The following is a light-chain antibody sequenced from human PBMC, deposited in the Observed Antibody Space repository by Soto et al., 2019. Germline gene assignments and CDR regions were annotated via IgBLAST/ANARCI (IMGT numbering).Light chain of an antibody. J-gene: IGLJ3*02. CDR2: NTN. V-gene: IGLV8-61*01. Sequence: QTVVTQEASLSVSPGTTVTLTCGLSSGSVSANYYPSWYQQTPGQAPRTLIYNTNTRSSGVPDRFSGSIRGNKAALTITGAQADDESDYYCVLYMGSGIWVFGGGTKVTVL. CDR1: SGSVSANYY. CDR3: VLYMGSGIWV.